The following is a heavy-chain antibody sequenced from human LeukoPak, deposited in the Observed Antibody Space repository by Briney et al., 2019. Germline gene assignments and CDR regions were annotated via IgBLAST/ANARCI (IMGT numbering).Heavy chain of an antibody. CDR3: AKDSYYDFWSGYYNEYFQH. CDR1: GFTFSSYA. Sequence: GGSLRLSCAASGFTFSSYAMSWVRQAPGKGLEWVTDISGSGGSTYYADSVKGRFTISRGNSKNTLYLQVNSLRAEDTAVYYCAKDSYYDFWSGYYNEYFQHWGQGTLVTVSS. CDR2: ISGSGGST. J-gene: IGHJ1*01. V-gene: IGHV3-23*01. D-gene: IGHD3-3*01.